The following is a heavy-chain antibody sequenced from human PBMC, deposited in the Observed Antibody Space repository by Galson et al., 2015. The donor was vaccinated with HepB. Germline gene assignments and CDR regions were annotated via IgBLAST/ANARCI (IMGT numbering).Heavy chain of an antibody. Sequence: SLRLSCAASGFTFSSYSMNWVRQAPGKGLEWVSSISSSSSYIYYADSVKGRFTISGDNAKNSLYLQMNSLRAEDTAVYYCAKCHRGSVRGVIITYYFDYWGQGTLVTVSS. V-gene: IGHV3-21*04. CDR1: GFTFSSYS. D-gene: IGHD3-10*01. CDR2: ISSSSSYI. J-gene: IGHJ4*02. CDR3: AKCHRGSVRGVIITYYFDY.